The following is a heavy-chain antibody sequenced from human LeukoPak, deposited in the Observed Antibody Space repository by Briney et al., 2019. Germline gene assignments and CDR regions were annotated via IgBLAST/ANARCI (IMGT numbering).Heavy chain of an antibody. CDR2: IYYSGST. J-gene: IGHJ3*02. Sequence: SETLSLTCAVSGDSISSNYWWTWIRQPPGKGLEWIGSIYYSGSTYYNPSLKSRVTISVDTSKNQFSLKLSSVTAADTAVYYCASRPYCSGGSCYPGGFDIWGQGTMVTVSS. V-gene: IGHV4-39*01. CDR1: GDSISSNYW. CDR3: ASRPYCSGGSCYPGGFDI. D-gene: IGHD2-15*01.